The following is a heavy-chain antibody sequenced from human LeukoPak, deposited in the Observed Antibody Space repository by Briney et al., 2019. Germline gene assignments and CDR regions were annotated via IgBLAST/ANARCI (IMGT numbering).Heavy chain of an antibody. J-gene: IGHJ5*02. V-gene: IGHV1-18*04. D-gene: IGHD5-24*01. CDR2: ISAYNGNT. CDR1: GYTFTGYY. CDR3: ARDNSVRDEAWWFNP. Sequence: GASVKVSCKSSGYTFTGYYIHWVRQAPGQGLEWMGWISAYNGNTNYAQKLQGRVTMTTDTSTSTAYMELRSLRSDDTAVYYCARDNSVRDEAWWFNPWGQGTLVTVSS.